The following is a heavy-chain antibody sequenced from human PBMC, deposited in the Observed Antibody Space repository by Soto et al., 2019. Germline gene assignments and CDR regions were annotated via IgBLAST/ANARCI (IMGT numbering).Heavy chain of an antibody. CDR1: GYTFTSYG. CDR2: ISAHNGNT. V-gene: IGHV1-18*01. Sequence: QVHLVQSGAEVKKPGASVKVSCKGSGYTFTSYGITWVRQAPGQGLEWMGWISAHNGNTDYAQKLQGRVTVTRDTSTSTAYMALRRLRSDGTAVYYCARGRYGDYWGQGALVTVSS. J-gene: IGHJ4*02. CDR3: ARGRYGDY. D-gene: IGHD1-1*01.